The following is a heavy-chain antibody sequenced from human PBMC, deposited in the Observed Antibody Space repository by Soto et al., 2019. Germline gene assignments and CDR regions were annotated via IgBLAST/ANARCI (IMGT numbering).Heavy chain of an antibody. CDR1: GFTFSSYS. D-gene: IGHD3-9*01. CDR2: ISSSSSYI. J-gene: IGHJ3*02. Sequence: GGSLRLSCAASGFTFSSYSMNWVRQAPGKGLEWVSSISSSSSYIYYADSVKGRFTISRDNAKNSLYLQMNSLRAEDTAVYYCASLEILRYCDWLPVDAFDIWGQGTMVTVSS. V-gene: IGHV3-21*01. CDR3: ASLEILRYCDWLPVDAFDI.